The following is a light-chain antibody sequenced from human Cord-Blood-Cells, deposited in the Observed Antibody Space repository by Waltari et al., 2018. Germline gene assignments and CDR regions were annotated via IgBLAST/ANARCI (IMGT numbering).Light chain of an antibody. J-gene: IGLJ3*02. CDR1: SSDVGGYNY. Sequence: QSALTQPASVSGSPGQSITISCTGTSSDVGGYNYVSWYQQHPGKAPKIMIYDVSKRPSGVSNRFSASKSGNPASLTISGLQAEDEADYYCSSYTSSSIWVFGGGTKLTVL. CDR3: SSYTSSSIWV. CDR2: DVS. V-gene: IGLV2-14*01.